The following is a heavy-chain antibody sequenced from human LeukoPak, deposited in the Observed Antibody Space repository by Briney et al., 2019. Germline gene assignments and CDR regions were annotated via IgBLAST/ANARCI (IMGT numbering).Heavy chain of an antibody. Sequence: ASVKVSCKASGYTFISYGITWVRHAPGQGLEWMGWISPYTTKTNYAQSLQGRVTMTTDTSTSTAYMELRSLRSDDTAVYYCAREGGVGPTAPPDYYSYQMDVWGKGTTVTVSS. CDR3: AREGGVGPTAPPDYYSYQMDV. D-gene: IGHD1-26*01. CDR1: GYTFISYG. J-gene: IGHJ6*03. CDR2: ISPYTTKT. V-gene: IGHV1-18*01.